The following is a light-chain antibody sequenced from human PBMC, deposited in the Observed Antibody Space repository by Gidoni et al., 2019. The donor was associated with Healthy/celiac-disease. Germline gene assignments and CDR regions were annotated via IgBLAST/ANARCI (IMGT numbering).Light chain of an antibody. CDR2: CAS. V-gene: IGKV3-20*01. CDR1: QSVSSSY. J-gene: IGKJ5*01. Sequence: EIVLTQSPGTLSLSPGERATLSCRASQSVSSSYLAWYQQKHGQAPRLLIYCASSRATGIPDRFSGSGSGTAFTLTISRLDPEDFAVYYCQQYGSSPITFGQGTRLEIK. CDR3: QQYGSSPIT.